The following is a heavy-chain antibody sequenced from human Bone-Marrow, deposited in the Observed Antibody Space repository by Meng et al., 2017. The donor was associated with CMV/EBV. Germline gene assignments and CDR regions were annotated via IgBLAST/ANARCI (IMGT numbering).Heavy chain of an antibody. Sequence: ASVKVSCKASGYSFTGYHIHWVRQTPGQGLEWLGWINPDNGGTHSAQKFHSRVTMTRDTSLNTAYMELDWLKSDDTAVYYRARNVFHCGSNCYYYFDNWGQGTLVTVSS. CDR2: INPDNGGT. D-gene: IGHD2-21*01. CDR3: ARNVFHCGSNCYYYFDN. J-gene: IGHJ4*02. V-gene: IGHV1-2*02. CDR1: GYSFTGYH.